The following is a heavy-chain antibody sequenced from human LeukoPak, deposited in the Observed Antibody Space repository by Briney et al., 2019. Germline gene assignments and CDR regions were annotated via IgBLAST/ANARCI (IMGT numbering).Heavy chain of an antibody. CDR2: INHSGST. CDR1: GGFFSGYY. V-gene: IGHV4-34*01. CDR3: ARVSPQFDP. Sequence: PSETLSLTCAVYGGFFSGYYWSWIRQPPGKGLEWIGEINHSGSTNYNPSLKSRVTISVDTSKNQFSLKLSSVTAADTAVYYCARVSPQFDPWGQGTLVTVSS. J-gene: IGHJ5*02.